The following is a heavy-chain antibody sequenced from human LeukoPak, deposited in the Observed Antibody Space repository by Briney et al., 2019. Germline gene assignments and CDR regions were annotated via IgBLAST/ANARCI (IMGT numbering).Heavy chain of an antibody. Sequence: PPGGSLRLSCAASGFTFSSYAMSWVRQAPGKGLEWVSAISGSGGSTYYADSVKGRFTISRDNSKNTLYLQMNSLRAEDTAVYYCAKDRLLWFGELFCYFDYWGQGTLVTVSS. CDR3: AKDRLLWFGELFCYFDY. CDR2: ISGSGGST. D-gene: IGHD3-10*01. CDR1: GFTFSSYA. J-gene: IGHJ4*02. V-gene: IGHV3-23*01.